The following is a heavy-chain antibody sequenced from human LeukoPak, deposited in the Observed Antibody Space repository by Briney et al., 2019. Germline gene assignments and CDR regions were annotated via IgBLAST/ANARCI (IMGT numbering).Heavy chain of an antibody. V-gene: IGHV4-34*01. CDR1: GGSFSVYY. CDR3: ASTRRRAFDI. CDR2: INHSGST. J-gene: IGHJ3*02. Sequence: PSETLSLTCAVYGGSFSVYYWSWIRQPPGKGLEWIGEINHSGSTNYNPSLKSRVTISVDTSKNQFSLKLSSVTAADTAVYYCASTRRRAFDIWGQGTMVTVSS.